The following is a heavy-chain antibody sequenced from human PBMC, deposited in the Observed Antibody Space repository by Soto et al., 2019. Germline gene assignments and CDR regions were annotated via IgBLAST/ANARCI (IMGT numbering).Heavy chain of an antibody. Sequence: QITLKGSGPTLVKPTQTLTLTCTLSGISLSTSGVGLGWIRQTPGKALEWLALVYWYDDAHYSPSLRSRLTITKDTSKNQAVLTMTNMDPVDTATYYCARGLASLPVFAFDIWGQGTVVTVSS. CDR3: ARGLASLPVFAFDI. CDR2: VYWYDDA. V-gene: IGHV2-5*01. CDR1: GISLSTSGVG. J-gene: IGHJ3*02.